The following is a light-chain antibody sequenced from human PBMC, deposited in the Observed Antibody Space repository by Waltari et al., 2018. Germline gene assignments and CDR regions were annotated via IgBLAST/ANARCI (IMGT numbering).Light chain of an antibody. CDR3: SSYKTDRTVV. CDR2: DVF. V-gene: IGLV2-14*01. CDR1: STDIGAYRY. J-gene: IGLJ2*01. Sequence: QSALTQPAPVSGSPGQSITIPCIGTSTDIGAYRYVSWYQQHPGKAPTLLIFDVFERPSGVSDRFSGSKSGNTASLTISGLQAEDEAEYFCSSYKTDRTVVFGGGTKVTVL.